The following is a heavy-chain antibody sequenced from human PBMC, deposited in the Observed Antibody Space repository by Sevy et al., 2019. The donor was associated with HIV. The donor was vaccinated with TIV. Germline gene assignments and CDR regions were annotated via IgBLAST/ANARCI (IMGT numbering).Heavy chain of an antibody. V-gene: IGHV3-66*01. Sequence: GGSLRLSCAASGFPVSSNYMSWVRQAPGKGLEWVSVMYSDGSTYHADSVKGRLTISRDNSKNTLYLQMNSLRVEDTAVYYGARGKSGYGYGLDYWGQGTLVTVSS. CDR2: MYSDGST. CDR1: GFPVSSNY. J-gene: IGHJ4*02. D-gene: IGHD5-18*01. CDR3: ARGKSGYGYGLDY.